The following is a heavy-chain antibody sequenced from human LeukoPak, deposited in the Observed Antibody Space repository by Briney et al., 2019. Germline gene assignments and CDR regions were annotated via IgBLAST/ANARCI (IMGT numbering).Heavy chain of an antibody. CDR2: IYYSGST. CDR1: GGSISSYY. J-gene: IGHJ5*02. V-gene: IGHV4-59*12. Sequence: PSETLSLTCTVSGGSISSYYWSWIRQPPGKGLEWIGYIYYSGSTNYNPSLKSRDTISVDTSKNQFSLKLSSVTAADTAVYYCARDGSGPGVSNWFDPWGQGTLVTVSS. D-gene: IGHD3-10*01. CDR3: ARDGSGPGVSNWFDP.